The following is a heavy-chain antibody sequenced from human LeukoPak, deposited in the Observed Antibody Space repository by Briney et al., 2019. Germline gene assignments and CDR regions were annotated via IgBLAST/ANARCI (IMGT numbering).Heavy chain of an antibody. D-gene: IGHD3-16*01. CDR3: ARGMSELYYYCMDV. CDR1: GYSFTSYY. V-gene: IGHV1-46*01. J-gene: IGHJ6*02. Sequence: GASVKVSCKASGYSFTSYYMHWVRQAPGQGLEWMGLINPTGGHSSYAQKFQGRLTMTRDPSTSTVYMELSSLRSEDTAEYFCARGMSELYYYCMDVWGQGTAVTVSS. CDR2: INPTGGHS.